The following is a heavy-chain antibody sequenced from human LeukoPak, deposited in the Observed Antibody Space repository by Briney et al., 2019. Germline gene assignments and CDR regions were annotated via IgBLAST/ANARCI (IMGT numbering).Heavy chain of an antibody. CDR1: GYTFTSYG. Sequence: SVKVSCKASGYTFTSYGITWVRQAPGQGLEWMGRIIPIFGTANYAQKFQGRVTITTDESTSTAYMELSTLRSDDTAVYYCARERPPGDSSSWFLEGYFDIWGQGTLVTVSS. J-gene: IGHJ4*02. V-gene: IGHV1-69*05. CDR2: IIPIFGTA. CDR3: ARERPPGDSSSWFLEGYFDI. D-gene: IGHD6-13*01.